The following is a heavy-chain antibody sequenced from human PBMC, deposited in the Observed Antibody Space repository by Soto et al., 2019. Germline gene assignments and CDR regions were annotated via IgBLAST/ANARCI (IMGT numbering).Heavy chain of an antibody. CDR2: IIPIFGTA. CDR1: GGTFSSYA. D-gene: IGHD6-19*01. J-gene: IGHJ4*02. CDR3: ATDIAVPGIAVAGTWSY. V-gene: IGHV1-69*13. Sequence: SVKVSCKASGGTFSSYAISWVRQAPGQGLEWMGGIIPIFGTANYAQKFQGRVTITADESTSTAYMELSSLRSEDTAVYYCATDIAVPGIAVAGTWSYWGQGTLVTVSS.